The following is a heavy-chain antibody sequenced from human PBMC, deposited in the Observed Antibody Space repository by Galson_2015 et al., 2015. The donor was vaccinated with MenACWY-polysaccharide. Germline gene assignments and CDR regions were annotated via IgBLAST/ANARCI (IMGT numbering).Heavy chain of an antibody. CDR2: ISWNSLNI. D-gene: IGHD3-9*01. Sequence: SLRLSCAASGFTFGNYAMHWVRLAPGKGLEWVAGISWNSLNIDYADSVKGRFTISRDNAKNSLYLQMNSLRVEDTALYYCTKNTRYFDWFDAFGIWGQGTMVTVSS. CDR1: GFTFGNYA. CDR3: TKNTRYFDWFDAFGI. V-gene: IGHV3-9*01. J-gene: IGHJ3*02.